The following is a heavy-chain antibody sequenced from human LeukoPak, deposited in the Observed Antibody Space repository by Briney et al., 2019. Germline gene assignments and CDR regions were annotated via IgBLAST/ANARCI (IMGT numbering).Heavy chain of an antibody. CDR3: AAEEFGGPDAFDI. Sequence: GASVKVSCKASGFTFTSSAMQWVRQARGQRLEWIGWIVVGSGNTNYAQKFQERVTITRDMSTSTAYMELSSLRSEDTAVYYCAAEEFGGPDAFDIWGQGTMVTVSS. CDR2: IVVGSGNT. J-gene: IGHJ3*02. D-gene: IGHD3-10*01. V-gene: IGHV1-58*02. CDR1: GFTFTSSA.